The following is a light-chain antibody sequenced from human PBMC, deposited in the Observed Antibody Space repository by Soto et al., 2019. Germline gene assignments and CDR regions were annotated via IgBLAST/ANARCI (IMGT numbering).Light chain of an antibody. J-gene: IGKJ1*01. Sequence: DIQMTQSPSSLSASVGDRVTITCRASQSISSYLNWYQQKPGKAPKLLIYAASSLQSGVPSRFSGSGSGKAVTLTISSLQPEDFATYYCQQSYSTPRTFGQGTKVEIK. CDR3: QQSYSTPRT. CDR1: QSISSY. V-gene: IGKV1-39*01. CDR2: AAS.